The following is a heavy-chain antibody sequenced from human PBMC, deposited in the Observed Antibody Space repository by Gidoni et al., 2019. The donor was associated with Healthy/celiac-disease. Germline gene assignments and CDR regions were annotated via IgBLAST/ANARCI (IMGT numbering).Heavy chain of an antibody. Sequence: SFSGYYWSWIRQPPGKGLEWIGEINHSGSTNYNASLKSRVTISVDTSKNQFSLKLSSVTAADTAVYYCARLPTFYYYYGMDVWGQGTTVTVSS. CDR2: INHSGST. CDR3: ARLPTFYYYYGMDV. D-gene: IGHD5-18*01. CDR1: SFSGYY. V-gene: IGHV4-34*01. J-gene: IGHJ6*02.